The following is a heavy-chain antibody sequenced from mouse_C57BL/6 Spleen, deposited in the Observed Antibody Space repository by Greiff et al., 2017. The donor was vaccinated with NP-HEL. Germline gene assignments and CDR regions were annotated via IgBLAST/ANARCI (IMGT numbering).Heavy chain of an antibody. Sequence: QVQLQQSGAELAKPGASVKLSCKASGYTFTSYWMHWVKQRPGQGLEWIGYINPSSGYTKYNQKFKDKATLTADKSSSSAYMQLSSLTYEDSAVYYCAFDSSGYVNFDYWGQGTTLTVSS. CDR1: GYTFTSYW. CDR3: AFDSSGYVNFDY. D-gene: IGHD3-2*02. J-gene: IGHJ2*01. V-gene: IGHV1-7*01. CDR2: INPSSGYT.